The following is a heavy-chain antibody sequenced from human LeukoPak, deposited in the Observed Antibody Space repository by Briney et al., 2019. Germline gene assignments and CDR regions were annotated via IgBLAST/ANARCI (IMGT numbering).Heavy chain of an antibody. CDR1: GGSISSSNW. J-gene: IGHJ5*02. CDR2: IYHSGST. V-gene: IGHV4-4*02. D-gene: IGHD3-9*01. Sequence: SETLSLTCAVSGGSISSSNWWSWVRQPPGKGLEWIGEIYHSGSTNYNPSLKSRVTISVDKSKNQFSLKLSSVTAADTAVYYCARENYDILTGYYSNWFDPWGQGTLVTVSS. CDR3: ARENYDILTGYYSNWFDP.